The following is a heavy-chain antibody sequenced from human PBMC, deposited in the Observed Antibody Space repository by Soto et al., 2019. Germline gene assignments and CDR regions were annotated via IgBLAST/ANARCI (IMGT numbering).Heavy chain of an antibody. Sequence: SETLSLTCTVSGGSISISSYYWCWILQPPGKGLEWIGSIYYSGSTYYNPSLKSRVTISVDTSKNQFSLKLSSVTAADTAVYYCARRGVVEWLLFVFDYWGQGTLVTVSS. V-gene: IGHV4-39*01. D-gene: IGHD3-3*01. CDR2: IYYSGST. J-gene: IGHJ4*02. CDR1: GGSISISSYY. CDR3: ARRGVVEWLLFVFDY.